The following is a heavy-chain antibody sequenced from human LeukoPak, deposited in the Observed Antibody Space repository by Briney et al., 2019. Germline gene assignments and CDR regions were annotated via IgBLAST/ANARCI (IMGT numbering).Heavy chain of an antibody. V-gene: IGHV3-11*01. CDR3: ARARGAGPGAHFDY. D-gene: IGHD3-10*01. Sequence: GGSLRLSCAASGFIFSDEYMSWIRRAPGKGLEWVSYISSSGSSIVYADSVKGRFTISRDNAKNSLFLQMNSLRAEDTAVYYCARARGAGPGAHFDYWGQGTLVTVSS. CDR2: ISSSGSSI. J-gene: IGHJ4*02. CDR1: GFIFSDEY.